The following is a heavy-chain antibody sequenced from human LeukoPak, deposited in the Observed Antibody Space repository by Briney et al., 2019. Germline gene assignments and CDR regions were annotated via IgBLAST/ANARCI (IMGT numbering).Heavy chain of an antibody. J-gene: IGHJ5*02. Sequence: SETLSLTCTVSGYSISSNYYWGWIRQPPGKGLEWIGSIYHSGSTYYNPSLKSRVTISVDTSKNQFSLKLSSVTAADTAVYYCARDILGNSYWFDPWGQGTLVTVSS. CDR2: IYHSGST. D-gene: IGHD7-27*01. V-gene: IGHV4-38-2*02. CDR1: GYSISSNYY. CDR3: ARDILGNSYWFDP.